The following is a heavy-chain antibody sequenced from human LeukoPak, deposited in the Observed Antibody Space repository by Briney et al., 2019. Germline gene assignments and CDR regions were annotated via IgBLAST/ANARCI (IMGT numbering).Heavy chain of an antibody. CDR3: ARDSWTDYYGSGSPSDGMDV. V-gene: IGHV3-48*03. Sequence: PGGSLRLSCAASGFTFSSYEMNWVRQAPGKGLEWVSYISSSGSTIYYADSVKGRFTIFRDNAKNSLYLQMNSLRAEDTAVYYCARDSWTDYYGSGSPSDGMDVWGQGTTVTVSS. CDR1: GFTFSSYE. CDR2: ISSSGSTI. D-gene: IGHD3-10*01. J-gene: IGHJ6*02.